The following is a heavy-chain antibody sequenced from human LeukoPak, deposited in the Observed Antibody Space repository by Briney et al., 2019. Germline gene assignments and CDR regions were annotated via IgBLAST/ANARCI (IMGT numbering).Heavy chain of an antibody. V-gene: IGHV3-53*01. CDR2: TYSGGST. CDR1: GFTVSSNY. J-gene: IGHJ6*03. Sequence: GGSLRLSCAASGFTVSSNYMSWVRQAPGKGLEWVSVTYSGGSTYYADSVKGRFTISRDNSKNTLYLQMNSLRAEDTAVYYCATSNGGYYYYYMDVWGKGTTVTISS. D-gene: IGHD3-16*01. CDR3: ATSNGGYYYYYMDV.